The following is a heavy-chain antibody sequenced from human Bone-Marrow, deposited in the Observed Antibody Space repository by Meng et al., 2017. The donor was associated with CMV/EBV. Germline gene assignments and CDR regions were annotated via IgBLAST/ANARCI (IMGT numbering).Heavy chain of an antibody. CDR1: GFTFDDYG. J-gene: IGHJ6*01. Sequence: GESLKISCAASGFTFDDYGMSWVRQAPGKGLEWVSYISYGGDILDYADSVKGRFTISRDNDENSLYLQMNSLRVEDSATYYCARGHFGMDVWGQGTTVTVSS. CDR2: ISYGGDIL. V-gene: IGHV3-20*04. CDR3: ARGHFGMDV.